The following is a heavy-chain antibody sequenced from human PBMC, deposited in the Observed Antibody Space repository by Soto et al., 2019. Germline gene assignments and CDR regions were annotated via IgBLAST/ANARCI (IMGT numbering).Heavy chain of an antibody. Sequence: GSMRLSCAASGFTVSSNYMSWVRQAPGKGLEWVSVIYSGGSTYYADSVKGLFTISRDNSKNTLYLQMNSLRTEDTAVYYCAREEYRYGGGESWFDPWGQGTRVTVSS. V-gene: IGHV3-53*01. CDR3: AREEYRYGGGESWFDP. J-gene: IGHJ5*02. D-gene: IGHD5-18*01. CDR2: IYSGGST. CDR1: GFTVSSNY.